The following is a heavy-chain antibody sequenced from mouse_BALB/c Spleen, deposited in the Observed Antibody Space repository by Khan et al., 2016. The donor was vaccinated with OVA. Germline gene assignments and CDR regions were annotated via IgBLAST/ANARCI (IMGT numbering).Heavy chain of an antibody. CDR2: INPKNGVT. CDR3: ARDAGRY. Sequence: VQLQQPGPELVKPGASVKISCKTSGYTFTEYTLHWVKQSHGKSLEWIGVINPKNGVTSYNQKFKGKATLTVDKSSNTAYMEFRSLTSEDSAVYYCARDAGRYWGQGTSVTVSS. V-gene: IGHV1-18*01. D-gene: IGHD3-3*01. J-gene: IGHJ4*01. CDR1: GYTFTEYT.